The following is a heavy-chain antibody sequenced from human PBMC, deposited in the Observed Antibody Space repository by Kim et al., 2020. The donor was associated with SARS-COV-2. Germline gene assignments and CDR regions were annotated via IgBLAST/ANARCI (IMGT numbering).Heavy chain of an antibody. D-gene: IGHD3-3*01. CDR2: IGTAGDT. J-gene: IGHJ6*02. Sequence: GGSLRLSCAASGFTFSSYDMHWVRQAPGKGLEWVSAIGTAGDTYYPGSVKGRFTISRENAKNSLYLQMNSLRAGDTAVYYCARAPFDYYGIDVWGQGTTVTVSS. CDR3: ARAPFDYYGIDV. CDR1: GFTFSSYD. V-gene: IGHV3-13*04.